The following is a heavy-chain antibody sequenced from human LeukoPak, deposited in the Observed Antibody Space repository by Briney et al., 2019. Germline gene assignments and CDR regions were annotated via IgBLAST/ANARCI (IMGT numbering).Heavy chain of an antibody. CDR1: GGSISSSNW. CDR2: IYHSGST. V-gene: IGHV4-4*02. D-gene: IGHD3-3*01. J-gene: IGHJ5*02. CDR3: ARRFTIFGVTYWFDP. Sequence: SETLSLTCAVSGGSISSSNWWSWVRQPPGKGLEWIGEIYHSGSTNYNPSLKSRVTISVDKPKNQFSLKLSSVTAADTAVYYCARRFTIFGVTYWFDPWGQGTLVTVSS.